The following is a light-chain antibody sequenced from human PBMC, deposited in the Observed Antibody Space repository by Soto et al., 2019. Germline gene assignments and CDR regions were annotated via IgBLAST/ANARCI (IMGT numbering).Light chain of an antibody. V-gene: IGKV3-20*01. J-gene: IGKJ4*01. CDR2: DAS. CDR1: QTVRNNY. CDR3: QQFSSYPLT. Sequence: EFVWMQSPGTLSLSPGERATLSCRASQTVRNNYLAWYQQKPGQAPRLLIYDASSRATGIPDRFSGGGSGTDFTLTISRLEPEDFAVYYCQQFSSYPLTFGGGTKVDIK.